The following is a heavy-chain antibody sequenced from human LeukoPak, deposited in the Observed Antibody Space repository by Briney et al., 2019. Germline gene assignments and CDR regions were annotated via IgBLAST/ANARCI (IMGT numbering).Heavy chain of an antibody. J-gene: IGHJ5*02. CDR3: ARSAATRFYNWFDP. Sequence: GASVKVSCKASGYTFTSYAMHWVRQAPGQRLERMGWINAGNGNTKYSQKFQGRVTITRDTSASTAYMELSSLRSEDTAVYYCARSAATRFYNWFDPWGQGTLVTVSS. V-gene: IGHV1-3*01. CDR2: INAGNGNT. D-gene: IGHD1-26*01. CDR1: GYTFTSYA.